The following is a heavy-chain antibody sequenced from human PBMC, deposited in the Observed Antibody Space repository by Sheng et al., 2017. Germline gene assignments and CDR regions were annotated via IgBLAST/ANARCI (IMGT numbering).Heavy chain of an antibody. CDR3: ARLRSDAFDI. V-gene: IGHV1-69*13. CDR1: GGSFSNHA. CDR2: IIPIFGST. J-gene: IGHJ3*02. Sequence: QVRLVQSGSEMKKPGTSVTVSCTTSGGSFSNHALSWLRQAPGQGPEWMGGIIPIFGSTNYAQKFQGRVTISADETTSTAYMELRSLRSEDTAMYYCARLRSDAFDIWGQGTMVTVSS.